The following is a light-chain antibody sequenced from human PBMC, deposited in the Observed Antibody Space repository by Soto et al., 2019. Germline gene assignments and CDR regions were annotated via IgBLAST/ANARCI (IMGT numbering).Light chain of an antibody. CDR1: STDVGDFNY. Sequence: QSALTQRASVSGSPGRSVTISCTGTSTDVGDFNYVSWYQHLPGRAPKLIIYDVTNRPSGISYRFSASKSGRTASLTISGLQAEDEADYYCSSYSSSTTHVVFGAGTKLTVL. J-gene: IGLJ2*01. CDR3: SSYSSSTTHVV. V-gene: IGLV2-14*03. CDR2: DVT.